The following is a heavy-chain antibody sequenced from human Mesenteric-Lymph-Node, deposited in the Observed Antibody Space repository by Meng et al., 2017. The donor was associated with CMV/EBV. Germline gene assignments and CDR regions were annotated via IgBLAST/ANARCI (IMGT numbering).Heavy chain of an antibody. Sequence: QVQLVQSGAEVKKPGASVGVSCKASGYTFIDYYINSVRQAPGQGLEWMGRINPKTGGRSYAQNFQGRVTMTRDTSINTAYMEVNRLNSDDTAMYYCARDRDTDWYSPFDYWGPGTLVTVSS. V-gene: IGHV1-2*06. CDR2: INPKTGGR. J-gene: IGHJ4*02. CDR1: GYTFIDYY. D-gene: IGHD3-9*01. CDR3: ARDRDTDWYSPFDY.